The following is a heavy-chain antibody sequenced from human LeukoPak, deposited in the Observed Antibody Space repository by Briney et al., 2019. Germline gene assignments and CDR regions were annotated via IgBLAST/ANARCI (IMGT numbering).Heavy chain of an antibody. D-gene: IGHD1-1*01. Sequence: GGSLRLSCAASGFTLSSYAMHWVRQAPGKGLEWVAVISYDGSNKYYADSVKGRFTISRDNSKNTLYLQMNSLRAEDTAVYYCARAPKGNDVWGQGTLVTVSS. CDR3: ARAPKGNDV. CDR1: GFTLSSYA. J-gene: IGHJ4*02. CDR2: ISYDGSNK. V-gene: IGHV3-30*04.